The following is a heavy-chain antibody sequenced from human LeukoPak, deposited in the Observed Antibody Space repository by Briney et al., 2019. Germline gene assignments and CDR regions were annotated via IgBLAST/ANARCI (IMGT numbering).Heavy chain of an antibody. J-gene: IGHJ6*03. CDR3: ARAATYYDFWSDYYYYMDV. Sequence: SETLSLTCTVSGGSISSHYWSWIRQPPGKGLEWIGYIYYSGSTNYNPSFKSRVTISVDTSKNQFSLKLSSVTAADTAVYYCARAATYYDFWSDYYYYMDVWGKGTTVTVSS. D-gene: IGHD3-3*01. V-gene: IGHV4-59*11. CDR1: GGSISSHY. CDR2: IYYSGST.